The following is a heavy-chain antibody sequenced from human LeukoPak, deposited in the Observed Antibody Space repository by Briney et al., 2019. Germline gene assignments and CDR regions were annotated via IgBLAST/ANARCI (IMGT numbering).Heavy chain of an antibody. J-gene: IGHJ5*02. CDR2: VYSDGVT. Sequence: GGSLRHSCAATGFTGGSYGMSWVRQAPGKGTEWVSLVYSDGVTRYADSVQGRFTISRDNSKNTVYLQMNNLRVEDSAVYHCVRDRAEGRAWVEFDPWGQGILVTVSS. CDR1: GFTGGSYG. CDR3: VRDRAEGRAWVEFDP. V-gene: IGHV3-66*02.